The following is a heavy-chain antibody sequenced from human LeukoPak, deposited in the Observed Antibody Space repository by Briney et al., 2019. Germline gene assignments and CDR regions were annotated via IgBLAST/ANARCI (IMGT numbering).Heavy chain of an antibody. CDR1: GGSISSYY. J-gene: IGHJ5*02. CDR2: IYYSGST. V-gene: IGHV4-59*01. Sequence: SETLSLTCTVSGGSISSYYWSWIRQPPGKGLEWIGYIYYSGSTNYNPSLKSRVTISVDTSKNQFSLKLSSVTAADTAVYCCAREVGATNWDNWFDPWGQGTLVTVSS. D-gene: IGHD1-26*01. CDR3: AREVGATNWDNWFDP.